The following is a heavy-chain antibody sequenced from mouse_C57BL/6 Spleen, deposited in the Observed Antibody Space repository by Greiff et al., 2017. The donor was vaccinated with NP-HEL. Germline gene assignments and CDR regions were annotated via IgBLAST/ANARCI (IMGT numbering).Heavy chain of an antibody. J-gene: IGHJ3*01. Sequence: QVQLQQSGADLVLPGASVKLSCKASGYTFTSYWMHWVKQSPGQGLEWIGELDPSDSYTNYTQKFKGKFTLTVDKSSSTGYMQLSSLTSEDSAVYYCARPDDYGSTPAYWGQGTLVTVSA. CDR3: ARPDDYGSTPAY. V-gene: IGHV1-69*01. CDR1: GYTFTSYW. CDR2: LDPSDSYT. D-gene: IGHD1-1*01.